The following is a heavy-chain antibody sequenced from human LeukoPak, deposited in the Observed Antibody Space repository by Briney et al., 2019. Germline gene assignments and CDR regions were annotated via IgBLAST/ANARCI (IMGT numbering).Heavy chain of an antibody. Sequence: GGSLRLSCAASGFTFTNYWMSWVRQAPGKGLEWVANIKADGSEKYYVDSVKGRFTISRDNAKNSLYLQMNSLRAEDTAVYYCARESYVVRGVITDFDYWGQGTLVTVSS. J-gene: IGHJ4*02. D-gene: IGHD3-10*01. CDR3: ARESYVVRGVITDFDY. V-gene: IGHV3-7*01. CDR1: GFTFTNYW. CDR2: IKADGSEK.